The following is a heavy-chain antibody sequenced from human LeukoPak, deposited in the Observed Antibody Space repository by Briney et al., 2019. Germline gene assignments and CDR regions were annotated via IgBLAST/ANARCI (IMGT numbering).Heavy chain of an antibody. CDR3: TTVSLVYFQH. Sequence: PGGSLRPSCAASGFTFSSYAMSWVRQAPGKGLEWVGRIKSKTDGGTTDYAAPVKGRFTISRDDSKNTLYLQMNSLKTEDTAVYYCTTVSLVYFQHWGQGTLVTVSS. CDR2: IKSKTDGGTT. CDR1: GFTFSSYA. D-gene: IGHD2-8*02. J-gene: IGHJ1*01. V-gene: IGHV3-15*01.